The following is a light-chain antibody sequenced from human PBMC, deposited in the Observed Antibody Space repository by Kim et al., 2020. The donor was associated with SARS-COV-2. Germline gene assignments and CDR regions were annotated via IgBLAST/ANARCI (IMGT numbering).Light chain of an antibody. CDR3: QQHSTWPYT. CDR2: DAF. Sequence: EIVLTQSPATLSLSPGVRATLSCRASQSVSSYLVWYQQKPGQAPRLVIYDAFNRATGIPARFSGSGSGTDFTLTISSLEPEDFAVYFCQQHSTWPYTFGQGTKVAI. J-gene: IGKJ2*01. CDR1: QSVSSY. V-gene: IGKV3-11*01.